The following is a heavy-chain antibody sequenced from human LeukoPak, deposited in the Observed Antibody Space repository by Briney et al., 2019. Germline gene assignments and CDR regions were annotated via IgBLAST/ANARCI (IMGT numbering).Heavy chain of an antibody. CDR2: IYTSGST. V-gene: IGHV4-4*07. J-gene: IGHJ6*03. CDR3: ARDLGPKPGYDYYYYMDV. CDR1: GGSISSYY. D-gene: IGHD1-14*01. Sequence: SETLSLTCTVSGGSISSYYWSWIRQPAGKGLEWIGRIYTSGSTNYNPSLKSRVTMSVDTSKNQFSLKLSSVTAADTAVYYCARDLGPKPGYDYYYYMDVWGKGTTVTVSS.